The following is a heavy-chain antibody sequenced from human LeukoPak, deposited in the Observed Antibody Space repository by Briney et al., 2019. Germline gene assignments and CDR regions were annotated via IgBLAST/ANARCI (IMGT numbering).Heavy chain of an antibody. Sequence: GASVKVSCKASGYTFTSYDINWVRQATGQGLEWMGWVNPKSGNTGYAQKFQGRVTMTRNTSISTAYMELSSLRSEDTAVYYCARGRSWSGYSHYYYYMDVWGKGTTVTVSS. J-gene: IGHJ6*03. CDR1: GYTFTSYD. CDR2: VNPKSGNT. V-gene: IGHV1-8*01. CDR3: ARGRSWSGYSHYYYYMDV. D-gene: IGHD3-3*01.